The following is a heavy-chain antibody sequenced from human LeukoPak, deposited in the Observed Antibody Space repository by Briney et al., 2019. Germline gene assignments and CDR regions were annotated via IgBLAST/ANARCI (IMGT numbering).Heavy chain of an antibody. V-gene: IGHV4-59*01. Sequence: SETLSLTCTVSGGSISSDYWSWIRQPPGKGLEWIGYIYYSGSTNYNPSLKSRVTISVDTSKNQFSLKLSSVTAADTAVYYCAISRPDYYDSRGGFDYWGQGTLVTVSS. CDR2: IYYSGST. CDR3: AISRPDYYDSRGGFDY. D-gene: IGHD3-22*01. CDR1: GGSISSDY. J-gene: IGHJ4*02.